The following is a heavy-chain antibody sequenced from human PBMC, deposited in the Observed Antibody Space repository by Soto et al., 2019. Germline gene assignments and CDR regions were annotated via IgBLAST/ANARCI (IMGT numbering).Heavy chain of an antibody. Sequence: GGSLRLSCAASGFTFSSYAMSWARQAPGKGLEWVSAISGSGGSTYYADSVKGRFTISRDNSKNTLYLQMNSLRAEDTAVYYCAKDLLRITMIVVVITPFYFDYWRQGTLVTVSS. CDR3: AKDLLRITMIVVVITPFYFDY. V-gene: IGHV3-23*01. J-gene: IGHJ4*02. CDR1: GFTFSSYA. D-gene: IGHD3-22*01. CDR2: ISGSGGST.